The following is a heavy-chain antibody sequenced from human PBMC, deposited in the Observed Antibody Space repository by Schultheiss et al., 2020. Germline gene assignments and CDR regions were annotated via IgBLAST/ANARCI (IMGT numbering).Heavy chain of an antibody. CDR2: ISYDGSNK. V-gene: IGHV3-30*03. CDR3: ARRPGSSWSSFDY. Sequence: GGSLRLSCAASGFTFSSYGMHWVRQAPGKGLEWVAVISYDGSNKYYADSVKGRFTISRDNAKNSLYLQMNSLRAEDTAVYYCARRPGSSWSSFDYWGQGTLGTVSS. CDR1: GFTFSSYG. J-gene: IGHJ4*02. D-gene: IGHD6-13*01.